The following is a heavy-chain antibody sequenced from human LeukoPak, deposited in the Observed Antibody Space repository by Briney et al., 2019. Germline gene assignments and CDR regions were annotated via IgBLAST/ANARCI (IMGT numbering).Heavy chain of an antibody. CDR3: ARGGGSSWYPNWFDP. J-gene: IGHJ5*02. D-gene: IGHD6-13*01. Sequence: SQXLSLTXTXSGGSISSGGYYWSWIRQPPGKGLEWIGEINHSGSTNYNPSLKSRVTISVDTSKNQFSLKLSSVTAADTAVYYCARGGGSSWYPNWFDPWGQGTLVTVSS. CDR1: GGSISSGGYY. V-gene: IGHV4-30-2*01. CDR2: INHSGST.